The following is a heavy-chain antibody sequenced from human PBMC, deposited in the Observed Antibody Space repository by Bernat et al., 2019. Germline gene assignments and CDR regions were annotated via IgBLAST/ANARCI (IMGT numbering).Heavy chain of an antibody. D-gene: IGHD3-10*01. CDR2: IGTAGDT. Sequence: EVQLVESGGGLVQPGGSLRLSCAASGFTFRNYDMHWVRQATGKGLEWVSAIGTAGDTFEPDSVKGRFTISRENAKNSLYLKMNSLRAGDTAVYYCARGPHSPLGVRYYYYMDVWGKGTTVTVSS. V-gene: IGHV3-13*04. J-gene: IGHJ6*03. CDR1: GFTFRNYD. CDR3: ARGPHSPLGVRYYYYMDV.